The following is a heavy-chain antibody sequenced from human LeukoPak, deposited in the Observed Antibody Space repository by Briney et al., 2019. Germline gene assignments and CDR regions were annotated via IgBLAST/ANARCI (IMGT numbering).Heavy chain of an antibody. Sequence: QPGRSLSLSCAASGFTFSSYPMSWVRQAPDKGLEWVSTTSGNAGSAYYADSVKGRSTISRDNSKNTLYLQMNSLRAEDTAVYYCVKTLGTDYWGQGTLVTVSS. CDR1: GFTFSSYP. J-gene: IGHJ4*02. V-gene: IGHV3-23*01. CDR2: TSGNAGSA. D-gene: IGHD7-27*01. CDR3: VKTLGTDY.